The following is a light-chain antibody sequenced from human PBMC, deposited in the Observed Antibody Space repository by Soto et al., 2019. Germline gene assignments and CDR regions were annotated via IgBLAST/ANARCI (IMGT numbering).Light chain of an antibody. CDR1: QSVSSN. V-gene: IGKV3-15*01. Sequence: EIVMTQSPATLSVSPGARATLSCRASQSVSSNLAWFQQKPGQAPRLLIYGASTRATGIPARFSGSGSGTDFTLTISRLEPEDFVLYYCQHFRAFGQGTRLEIK. J-gene: IGKJ5*01. CDR2: GAS. CDR3: QHFRA.